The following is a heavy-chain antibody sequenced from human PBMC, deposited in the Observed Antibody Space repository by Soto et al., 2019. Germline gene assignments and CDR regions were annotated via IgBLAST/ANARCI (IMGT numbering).Heavy chain of an antibody. CDR3: AREVVATILSAFDI. Sequence: QLQLQESGPGLVKPSETLSLTCTVSGGSISSSSYYWGWIRQPPGKGLEWIGSIYYSGSTYYNPSLKSRVTISVDTSKNQFSLKLSSVTAADTAVYYCAREVVATILSAFDIWGQGTMVTVSS. CDR1: GGSISSSSYY. CDR2: IYYSGST. D-gene: IGHD5-12*01. J-gene: IGHJ3*02. V-gene: IGHV4-39*02.